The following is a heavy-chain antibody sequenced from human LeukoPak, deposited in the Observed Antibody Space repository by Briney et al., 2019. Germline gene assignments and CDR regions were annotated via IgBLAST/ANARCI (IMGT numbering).Heavy chain of an antibody. V-gene: IGHV3-30-3*01. CDR1: GFTFSSYA. CDR3: ARDHSSSWFDY. Sequence: PGRSLRLSCAASGFTFSSYAMHWVRQAPGKGLEWVAVISYDGSNKYYADSVKGRFTISRDNSKNTLYLQMNSLRAEDTAVYYCARDHSSSWFDYWGQGTLVTVPS. J-gene: IGHJ4*02. CDR2: ISYDGSNK. D-gene: IGHD6-13*01.